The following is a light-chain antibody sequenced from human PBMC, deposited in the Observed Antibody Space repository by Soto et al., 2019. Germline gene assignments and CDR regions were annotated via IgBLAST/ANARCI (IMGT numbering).Light chain of an antibody. CDR2: GAS. V-gene: IGKV3-15*01. Sequence: EIVMTQSPATLSVSPGERATLSCRASQSVTSNLAWYQQKPGQAPRLLISGASARATGIPARFSGSGSGTEFNLTISSLQSEDFAVYYCQQYSDWPLTFGGGTKVDI. J-gene: IGKJ4*01. CDR3: QQYSDWPLT. CDR1: QSVTSN.